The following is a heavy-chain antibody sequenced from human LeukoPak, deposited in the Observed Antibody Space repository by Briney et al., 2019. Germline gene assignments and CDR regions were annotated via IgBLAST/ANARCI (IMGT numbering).Heavy chain of an antibody. D-gene: IGHD2-15*01. J-gene: IGHJ5*02. CDR2: IYYSGST. CDR3: ARGRVDEQCSGGSCYHLDP. CDR1: GGSISSYY. Sequence: SETLSLTCTVSGGSISSYYWSWIRQPPGKGLEWIGYIYYSGSTNYNPSLKSRVTISVDTSKNQFSLKLSSVTAADTAMYYCARGRVDEQCSGGSCYHLDPWGQGILVTVSS. V-gene: IGHV4-59*01.